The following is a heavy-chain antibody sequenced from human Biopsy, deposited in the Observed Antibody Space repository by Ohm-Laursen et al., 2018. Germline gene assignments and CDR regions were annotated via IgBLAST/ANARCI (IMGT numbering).Heavy chain of an antibody. CDR3: ARDRGYYSDRTVPGYFDL. D-gene: IGHD3-22*01. Sequence: TLSLTCTVSGDSIRSYYWGWIRQPPGKGLGWIGYVYYTGSTDYNPSLQSRVTISVDTSKNHFSLRLRSVTPADTAIYYCARDRGYYSDRTVPGYFDLWGRGTLVTVSS. V-gene: IGHV4-59*01. CDR1: GDSIRSYY. J-gene: IGHJ2*01. CDR2: VYYTGST.